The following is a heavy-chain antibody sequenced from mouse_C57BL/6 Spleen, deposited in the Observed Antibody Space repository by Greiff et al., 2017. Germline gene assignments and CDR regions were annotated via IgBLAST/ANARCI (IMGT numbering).Heavy chain of an antibody. D-gene: IGHD1-1*01. V-gene: IGHV1-26*01. J-gene: IGHJ1*03. Sequence: VQLKQSGPELVKPGASVKISCKASGYTFTDYYMNWVKQSHGQSLEWIGDINPNNGGTSYNQKFKGKATLTVDKSSSTAYMGLRSLTSEDSAVYYCARSRIGLLLRSWYFDVWGTGTTVTVSS. CDR2: INPNNGGT. CDR1: GYTFTDYY. CDR3: ARSRIGLLLRSWYFDV.